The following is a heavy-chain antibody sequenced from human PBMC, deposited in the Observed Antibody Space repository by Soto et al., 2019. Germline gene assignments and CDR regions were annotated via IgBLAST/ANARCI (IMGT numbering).Heavy chain of an antibody. CDR3: ARVQTRKGWFDP. Sequence: SETLSLTCTVSGGSISSYYWSWIRQPPGKGLEWIGYIYYSGSTNYNPPLKSRVTISVDTSKNQFSLKLSSVTAADTAVYYCARVQTRKGWFDPWGQGTLVTVSS. CDR2: IYYSGST. CDR1: GGSISSYY. V-gene: IGHV4-59*01. J-gene: IGHJ5*02.